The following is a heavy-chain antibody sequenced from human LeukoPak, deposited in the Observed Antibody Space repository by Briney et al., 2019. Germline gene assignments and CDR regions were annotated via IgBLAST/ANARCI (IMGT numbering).Heavy chain of an antibody. CDR3: ARGESGIVVVPAAPLDY. Sequence: GGSLRLSCAASGFTFSSYAMHWVSQAPGKGLEWVAVISYDGSNKYYADSVKGRFTISRDNSKNTLYLQMNSLRAEDTAVYYCARGESGIVVVPAAPLDYWGQGTLVTVSS. CDR1: GFTFSSYA. J-gene: IGHJ4*02. V-gene: IGHV3-30*04. CDR2: ISYDGSNK. D-gene: IGHD2-2*01.